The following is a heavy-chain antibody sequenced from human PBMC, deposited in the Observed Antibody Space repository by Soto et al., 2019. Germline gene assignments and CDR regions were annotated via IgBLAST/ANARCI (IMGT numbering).Heavy chain of an antibody. CDR1: GRTFSSYA. J-gene: IGHJ5*02. V-gene: IGHV1-69*01. CDR2: IIPIFGTA. CDR3: ARVSPSDLGLRYFYWLFNNWFDP. D-gene: IGHD3-9*01. Sequence: QVQLVQSGAEVKKPGSSVKVSCKASGRTFSSYAISWVRQAPGQGLEWMGGIIPIFGTANYAQTFPGRVTITADESTSTAYLELSSLRSEDTAVYYCARVSPSDLGLRYFYWLFNNWFDPWGQGTLVTVFS.